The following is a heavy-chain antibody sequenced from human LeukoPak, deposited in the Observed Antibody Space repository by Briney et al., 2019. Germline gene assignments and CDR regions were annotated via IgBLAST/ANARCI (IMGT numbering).Heavy chain of an antibody. D-gene: IGHD3-10*01. V-gene: IGHV1-3*01. CDR2: INAGNGNT. J-gene: IGHJ6*02. Sequence: ASVKVSCKASGYTFTSYGISWVRQAPGQGLEWMGWINAGNGNTKYSQKFQGRVTITRDTSASTAYMELSSLRSEDTAVYYCARDRPRFGESHYYYYGMDVWGQGTTVTVSS. CDR1: GYTFTSYG. CDR3: ARDRPRFGESHYYYYGMDV.